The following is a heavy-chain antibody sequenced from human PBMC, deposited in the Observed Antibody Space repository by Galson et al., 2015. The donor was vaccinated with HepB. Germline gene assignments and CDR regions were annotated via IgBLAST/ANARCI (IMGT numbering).Heavy chain of an antibody. J-gene: IGHJ4*02. CDR3: ARGTAVDWFDY. D-gene: IGHD4-23*01. V-gene: IGHV4-59*01. Sequence: LSLTCTVSGGSISSDHWSWIRQPPGKGLEWIGYIYYSNNTAYNPSLKSRVTISADTSKKQFSLKVNSVTAADTAVYYCARGTAVDWFDYWGQGTLVTVSS. CDR1: GGSISSDH. CDR2: IYYSNNT.